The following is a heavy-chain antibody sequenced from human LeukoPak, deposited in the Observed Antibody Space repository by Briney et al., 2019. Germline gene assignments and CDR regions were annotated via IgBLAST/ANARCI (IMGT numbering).Heavy chain of an antibody. CDR2: IYYSGST. CDR3: ARDPITSSWFDP. D-gene: IGHD3-10*01. J-gene: IGHJ5*02. V-gene: IGHV4-39*07. CDR1: SGSISSTPDY. Sequence: SETLSLTCTVSSGSISSTPDYWGWIRQPPGKGLEWIGSIYYSGSTYYNPSLKSRVTISVDTSKNQFSLMLRSVTAADTAMYFCARDPITSSWFDPWGQGTLVTVSS.